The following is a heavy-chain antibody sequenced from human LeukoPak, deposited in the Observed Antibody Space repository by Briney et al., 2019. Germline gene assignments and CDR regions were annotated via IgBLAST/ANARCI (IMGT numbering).Heavy chain of an antibody. CDR3: ARSNVAVRRGDNWFDP. Sequence: ASVKVSCKASGYTFTAFYIHWVRQAPGQGLEWMGWIHPNSGATIYAQKFQGRFIVTRDTSISTAYMELNSLTSDDTAMYYCARSNVAVRRGDNWFDPWGQGTLVTVS. J-gene: IGHJ5*02. CDR2: IHPNSGAT. D-gene: IGHD6-6*01. V-gene: IGHV1-2*02. CDR1: GYTFTAFY.